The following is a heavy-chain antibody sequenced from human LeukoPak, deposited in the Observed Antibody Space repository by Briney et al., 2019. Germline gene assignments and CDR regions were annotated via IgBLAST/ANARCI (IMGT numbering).Heavy chain of an antibody. CDR1: GGSISGYY. CDR3: ARVPYGDYVDY. J-gene: IGHJ4*02. D-gene: IGHD4-17*01. CDR2: IYYSGST. Sequence: HSETLSLTCTVSGGSISGYYWSWIRQPPGKGLEWIGYIYYSGSTNYNPSLKSRVTISVDTSKNQFSLKLSSVTAADTAVYYCARVPYGDYVDYWGQGTLVTVSS. V-gene: IGHV4-59*01.